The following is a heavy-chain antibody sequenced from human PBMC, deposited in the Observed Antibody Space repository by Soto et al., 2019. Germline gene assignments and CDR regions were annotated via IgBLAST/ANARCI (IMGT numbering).Heavy chain of an antibody. CDR1: GGSISSGDYY. CDR3: ARVKGSGSYYRGTTAFDY. Sequence: PSETLSLTCTVSGGSISSGDYYWSWIRQPPGKGLEWIGYIYYSGSTYYNPSLKSRVTISVDTSKNQFSLKLSSVTAADTAVYYCARVKGSGSYYRGTTAFDYWDQGTLVTVSS. D-gene: IGHD3-10*01. CDR2: IYYSGST. V-gene: IGHV4-30-4*01. J-gene: IGHJ4*02.